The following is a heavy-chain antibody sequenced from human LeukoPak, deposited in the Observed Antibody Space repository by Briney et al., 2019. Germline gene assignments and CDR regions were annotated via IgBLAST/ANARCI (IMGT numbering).Heavy chain of an antibody. CDR1: GFTFSRYW. CDR3: ATDRDNSDWQKRFDS. Sequence: GGSLRLSCAAAGFTFSRYWTNWYRQAPGKGLEWVGNINQDAREINYVDSVRGRFTISRDNAKNSLHLQMNSLRAEDTAVYYCATDRDNSDWQKRFDSWGQGTLVTVSS. D-gene: IGHD2-21*02. V-gene: IGHV3-7*01. J-gene: IGHJ4*02. CDR2: INQDAREI.